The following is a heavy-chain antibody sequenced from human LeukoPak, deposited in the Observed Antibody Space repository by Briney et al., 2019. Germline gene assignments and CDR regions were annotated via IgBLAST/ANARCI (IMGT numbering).Heavy chain of an antibody. D-gene: IGHD5-18*01. V-gene: IGHV3-74*01. CDR1: GFTFSSYW. J-gene: IGHJ5*02. CDR2: INSDGSDT. Sequence: GGSLRLSCAASGFTFSSYWMYWVRQAPGKGLVWVSRINSDGSDTSYADSVQGRFTISRDNAKNTLYLQMNSLRADDTAVYYCAREFKSGYGMWAWGQGTLVTVSS. CDR3: AREFKSGYGMWA.